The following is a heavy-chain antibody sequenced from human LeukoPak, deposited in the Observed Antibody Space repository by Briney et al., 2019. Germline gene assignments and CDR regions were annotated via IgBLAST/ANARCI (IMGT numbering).Heavy chain of an antibody. CDR1: GFMFSSYW. V-gene: IGHV3-23*01. CDR2: ISGSGGST. Sequence: PGGSLRLSCAASGFMFSSYWMSWVRQAPGKGLEWVSAISGSGGSTYYADSVKGRFTISRDNSKNTLYLQMNCLRAEDTAVYYCATPTGIAVAFDYWGQGTLVTVSS. CDR3: ATPTGIAVAFDY. D-gene: IGHD6-19*01. J-gene: IGHJ4*02.